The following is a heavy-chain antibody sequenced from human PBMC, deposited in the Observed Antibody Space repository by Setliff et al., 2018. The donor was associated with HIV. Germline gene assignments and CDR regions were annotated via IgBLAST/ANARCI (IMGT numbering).Heavy chain of an antibody. CDR3: ARDLRTIVWYTSSWYEDWFDP. D-gene: IGHD6-13*01. CDR2: INPNNGGT. V-gene: IGHV1-2*02. Sequence: ASVKVSCKASGYTFTGYYLHWVRQAPGQGLEWMGWINPNNGGTNYAQKFQGRVTMTRDTSISTAYMELTSLRSDDTAVYYCARDLRTIVWYTSSWYEDWFDPWGQGTLVTVSS. CDR1: GYTFTGYY. J-gene: IGHJ5*02.